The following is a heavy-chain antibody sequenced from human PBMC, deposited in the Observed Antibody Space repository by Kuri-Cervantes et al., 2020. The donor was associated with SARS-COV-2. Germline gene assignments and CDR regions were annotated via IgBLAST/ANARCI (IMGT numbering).Heavy chain of an antibody. CDR3: ASHKAEWGATIEDFVNWFDP. J-gene: IGHJ5*02. CDR2: IYPGDSDT. Sequence: GGSLRLSCKGSGYSFTSYWIGWVRQMPGKGLEWMGIIYPGDSDTRYSPSFQGQVTISADKSISTAYLQWSSLKASDTAMYYCASHKAEWGATIEDFVNWFDPWGQGTLVTVSS. D-gene: IGHD5-24*01. V-gene: IGHV5-51*01. CDR1: GYSFTSYW.